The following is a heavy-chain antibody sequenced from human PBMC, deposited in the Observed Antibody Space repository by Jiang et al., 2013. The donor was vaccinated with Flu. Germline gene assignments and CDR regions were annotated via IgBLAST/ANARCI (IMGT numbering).Heavy chain of an antibody. D-gene: IGHD3-9*01. Sequence: LVQPGRSLRLSCAASGFTFDDYAMHWVRQAPGKGLEWVSGISWNSGSIGYADSVKGRFTISRDNAKNSLYLQMNSLRAEDTALYYCAKDKDYDILTGYQDYWGQGTLVTVSS. J-gene: IGHJ4*02. CDR1: GFTFDDYA. CDR3: AKDKDYDILTGYQDY. V-gene: IGHV3-9*01. CDR2: ISWNSGSI.